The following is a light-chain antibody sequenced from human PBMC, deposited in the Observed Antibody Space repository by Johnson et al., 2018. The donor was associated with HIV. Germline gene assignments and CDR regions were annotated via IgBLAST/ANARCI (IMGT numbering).Light chain of an antibody. CDR2: KNN. V-gene: IGLV1-51*02. CDR1: RSNIGSNS. CDR3: GTWDSSLSAGV. J-gene: IGLJ1*01. Sequence: QSVLTQPPSVSAAPGQKVTISCSGRRSNIGSNSVSWYQQLPGTAPKLLIYKNNKRPSGLPDRFSGSKSGTSATLVLPGLQQGDAADYYCGTWDSSLSAGVFGTGTKVTVL.